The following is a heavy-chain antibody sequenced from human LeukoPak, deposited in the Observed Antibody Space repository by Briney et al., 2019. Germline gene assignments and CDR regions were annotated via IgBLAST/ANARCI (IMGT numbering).Heavy chain of an antibody. J-gene: IGHJ4*02. CDR3: AKEPRPTTVTTNTDY. CDR2: LGGSGINT. Sequence: GGSLRLSCAASGFTFSNYAMSWVRQAPGKGLEWVSALGGSGINTYYADSVKGRFTISRDNSKNTLYLQMNSLRAEDTAVYYCAKEPRPTTVTTNTDYWGQGTLVTVSS. V-gene: IGHV3-23*01. CDR1: GFTFSNYA. D-gene: IGHD4-17*01.